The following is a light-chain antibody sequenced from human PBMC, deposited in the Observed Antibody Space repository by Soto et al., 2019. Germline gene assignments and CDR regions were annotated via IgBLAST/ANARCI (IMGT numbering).Light chain of an antibody. Sequence: EIVMTQSPVTLSVSPGERATLSCRASQSVHNYLAWYQQKPGQAPRLLIYHASNRATGVPARFSGGGSETEFTLSISSLQSEDFALYFCQQYDDWPRTFGQGTKVDIK. CDR3: QQYDDWPRT. J-gene: IGKJ1*01. V-gene: IGKV3-15*01. CDR2: HAS. CDR1: QSVHNY.